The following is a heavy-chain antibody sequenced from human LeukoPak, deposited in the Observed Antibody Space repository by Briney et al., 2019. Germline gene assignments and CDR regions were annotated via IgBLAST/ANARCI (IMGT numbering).Heavy chain of an antibody. CDR3: ATTYYYGSGSYYRVDY. CDR2: ISAYNGNT. D-gene: IGHD3-10*01. V-gene: IGHV1-18*01. J-gene: IGHJ4*02. CDR1: GYTFTSYG. Sequence: ASVKVPCKASGYTFTSYGISWVRQAPGQGLEWMGWISAYNGNTNYAQKFQGRVTMTEDTSTDTAYMELSSLRSEDTAVYYCATTYYYGSGSYYRVDYWGQGTLVTVSS.